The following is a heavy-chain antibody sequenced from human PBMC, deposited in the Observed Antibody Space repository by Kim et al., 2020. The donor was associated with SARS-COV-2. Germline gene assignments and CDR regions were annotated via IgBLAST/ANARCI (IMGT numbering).Heavy chain of an antibody. V-gene: IGHV4-39*01. CDR3: ARRPSSFRATEYYFDY. D-gene: IGHD6-13*01. CDR2: IYYSGSM. Sequence: SETLSLTCTVSGGSISSIIYYWGWIRQPPGKGLEWIGSIYYSGSMYYNPSLKSRVTISVDTSKNQFSLKLSSVTAADTAVYYCARRPSSFRATEYYFDYWGPGTLVTVSS. CDR1: GGSISSIIYY. J-gene: IGHJ4*01.